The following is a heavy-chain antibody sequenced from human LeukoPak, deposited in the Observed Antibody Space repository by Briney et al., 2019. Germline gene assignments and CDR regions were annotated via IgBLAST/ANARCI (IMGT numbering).Heavy chain of an antibody. J-gene: IGHJ6*03. Sequence: SVKVSCKASGGTFSSYAISWVRQAPGQGLEWMGGIIPIFGTANYAQKFQGRVTITTDESTSTAYMELSSPRSEDTAVYYCASSITMVRGVIRTPYYYYYYMDVWGKGTTVTVSS. CDR1: GGTFSSYA. D-gene: IGHD3-10*01. CDR2: IIPIFGTA. V-gene: IGHV1-69*05. CDR3: ASSITMVRGVIRTPYYYYYYMDV.